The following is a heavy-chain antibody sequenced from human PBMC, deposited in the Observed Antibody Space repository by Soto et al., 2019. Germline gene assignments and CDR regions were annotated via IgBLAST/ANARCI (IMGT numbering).Heavy chain of an antibody. V-gene: IGHV1-46*01. J-gene: IGHJ1*01. CDR2: INPSGGST. CDR1: GYTFTSYF. Sequence: ASVKVSCKASGYTFTSYFMHWVRQAPGQGLEWMGIINPSGGSTSYAQKFQGRVTMTRDTSTSTVYMELSSLRSDDTAVYYCAREYCSGGSRYFNFQLWGQGTLVTVSS. D-gene: IGHD2-15*01. CDR3: AREYCSGGSRYFNFQL.